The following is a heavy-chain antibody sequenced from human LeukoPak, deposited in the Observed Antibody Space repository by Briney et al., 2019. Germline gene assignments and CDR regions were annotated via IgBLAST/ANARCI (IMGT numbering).Heavy chain of an antibody. D-gene: IGHD1-14*01. CDR2: ISAYNGNT. CDR1: GGTFSSYG. J-gene: IGHJ6*02. Sequence: ASVKVSCKASGGTFSSYGISWVRQAPGQGLEWMGWISAYNGNTNYAQKLQGRVTMTTDTSTSTAYMELRSLRSDDTAVYYCARDRRYGRRDNYYGMDVWGQGTTVTVSS. CDR3: ARDRRYGRRDNYYGMDV. V-gene: IGHV1-18*01.